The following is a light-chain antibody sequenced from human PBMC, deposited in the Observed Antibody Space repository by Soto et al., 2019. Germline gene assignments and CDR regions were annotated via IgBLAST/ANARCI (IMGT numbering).Light chain of an antibody. CDR2: NNN. V-gene: IGLV1-44*01. J-gene: IGLJ1*01. CDR1: SSNIGTNA. CDR3: VAWDDSLYGYV. Sequence: QSVLTQPPSASGTPGQRVTISCSGGSSNIGTNAVNWYQQLPGTAPKLLIYNNNQRPSGVPDRFSGSKSGTSASLAISGLQSEDETDYYCVAWDDSLYGYVFGTGTKVTVL.